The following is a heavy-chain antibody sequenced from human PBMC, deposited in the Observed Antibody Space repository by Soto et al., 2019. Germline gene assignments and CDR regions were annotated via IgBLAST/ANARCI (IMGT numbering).Heavy chain of an antibody. CDR3: ARQTTMIVVVNRAPLTD. J-gene: IGHJ4*02. Sequence: QLQLQESGPGLVKPSETLSLTCTVSGGSISSSSYYWGWIRQPPGKGLEWIGSIYYSGSTYYNPSLKSRVATSVDTSKNQFSLQLSSVTAADTAVYYCARQTTMIVVVNRAPLTDWGQGTLVTVSS. V-gene: IGHV4-39*01. CDR2: IYYSGST. CDR1: GGSISSSSYY. D-gene: IGHD3-22*01.